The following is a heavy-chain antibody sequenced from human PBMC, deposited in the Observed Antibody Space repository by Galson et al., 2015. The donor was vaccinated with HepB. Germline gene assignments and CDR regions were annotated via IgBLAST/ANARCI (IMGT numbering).Heavy chain of an antibody. CDR1: GFTVSSNY. V-gene: IGHV3-53*01. CDR3: AREGNDSSGEGFDL. Sequence: SLRLSCAASGFTVSSNYMSWVRQAPGKGLEWVSVIYSGGSTYYADSVKGRFTISRDNSKNTLYLQMNSLRAEDTAVYYCAREGNDSSGEGFDLWGRGTLVTVSS. CDR2: IYSGGST. J-gene: IGHJ2*01. D-gene: IGHD3-22*01.